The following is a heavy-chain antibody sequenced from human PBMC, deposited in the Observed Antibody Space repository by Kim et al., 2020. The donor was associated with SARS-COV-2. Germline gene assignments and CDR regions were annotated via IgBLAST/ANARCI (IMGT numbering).Heavy chain of an antibody. D-gene: IGHD3-3*01. CDR1: GGSISSSGYY. CDR3: ARHFRGTSIRFLGRYQFDS. Sequence: SETLSLTCTVSGGSISSSGYYWGWIRQPPGKGLEWIGSVYDTGATYYDPSLKSRVTISVDTSKNQFSLKLSSMTAADTAVYSCARHFRGTSIRFLGRYQFDSWGQGTLVTVSS. CDR2: VYDTGAT. V-gene: IGHV4-39*01. J-gene: IGHJ4*02.